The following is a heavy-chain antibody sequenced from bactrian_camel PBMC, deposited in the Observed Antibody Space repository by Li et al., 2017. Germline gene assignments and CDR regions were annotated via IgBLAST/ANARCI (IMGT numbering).Heavy chain of an antibody. D-gene: IGHD2*01. J-gene: IGHJ4*01. V-gene: IGHV3S40*01. CDR1: GLTYSAYC. Sequence: DVQLVESGGGSVQVGGSLRLSCAASGLTYSAYCLGWFRQAPGKEREGVAVLWSGGTNTHYADSVKGRFTISRDNTKNTVSLQMSGLTPEDTGTYTCAAGVVCSSEDRFIHWGQGTQVTVS. CDR3: AAGVVCSSEDRFIH. CDR2: LWSGGTNT.